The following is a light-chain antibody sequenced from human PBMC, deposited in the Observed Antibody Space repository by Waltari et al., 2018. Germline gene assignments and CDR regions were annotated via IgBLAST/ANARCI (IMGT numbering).Light chain of an antibody. V-gene: IGLV2-14*01. Sequence: QSALTQPASVSGSPGQSITISCSGTDSDVGAYDFVSWYQQHPDKAPHLIIYEVSNRPSGIANRFSASKSGNTASLTISGLQAEDEADYYCSSYTTSSAPGVFGTGTRVTVL. J-gene: IGLJ1*01. CDR2: EVS. CDR3: SSYTTSSAPGV. CDR1: DSDVGAYDF.